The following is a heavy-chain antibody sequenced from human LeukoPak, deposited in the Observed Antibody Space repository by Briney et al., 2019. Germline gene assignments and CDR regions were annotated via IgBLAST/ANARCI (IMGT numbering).Heavy chain of an antibody. D-gene: IGHD6-6*01. V-gene: IGHV4-59*08. CDR1: GGSISSYY. J-gene: IGHJ4*02. Sequence: SETLSLTCTVSGGSISSYYRSWIRQPPGKGLEWIGYIYYSGSTNYNPSLKSRVTISVDTSKKQFSLKLSSVSAPDTAVYYCARGYSSSSGRPDYWGQGTLVTVSS. CDR2: IYYSGST. CDR3: ARGYSSSSGRPDY.